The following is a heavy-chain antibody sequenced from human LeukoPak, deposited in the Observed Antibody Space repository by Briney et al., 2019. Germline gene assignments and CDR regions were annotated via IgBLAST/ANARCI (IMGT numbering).Heavy chain of an antibody. D-gene: IGHD6-13*01. CDR1: GFTFDDYA. J-gene: IGHJ4*02. Sequence: AGGSLRLSCAASGFTFDDYAMHWVRQAPGKGLEWVSLISWDGGSTYYADSVKGRFTISRDNAKNTLYLQMNSLRAEDTAVYYCARDLPAGIAAAATFDYWGQGTLVTVSS. V-gene: IGHV3-43D*03. CDR3: ARDLPAGIAAAATFDY. CDR2: ISWDGGST.